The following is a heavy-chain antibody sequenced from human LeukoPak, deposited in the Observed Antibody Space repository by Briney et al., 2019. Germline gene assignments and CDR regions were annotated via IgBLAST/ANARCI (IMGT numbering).Heavy chain of an antibody. CDR2: IKSKTDGGTT. D-gene: IGHD2-15*01. CDR1: GFTFSNAW. CDR3: TTEITCSGGSCYYTPYYFDY. V-gene: IGHV3-15*01. Sequence: GGSLRLSCAASGFTFSNAWMSWVRQAPGKGLEWVGRIKSKTDGGTTDCAAPVKGRFTISRDDSKNTLYLQMNSLKTEDTAVYYCTTEITCSGGSCYYTPYYFDYWGQGTLVTVSS. J-gene: IGHJ4*02.